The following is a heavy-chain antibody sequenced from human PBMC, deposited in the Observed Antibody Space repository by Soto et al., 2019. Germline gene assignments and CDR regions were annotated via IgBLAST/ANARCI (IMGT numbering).Heavy chain of an antibody. J-gene: IGHJ6*01. CDR3: TTDPTLGSGSYYKPPYYYYYGMDV. CDR1: GFTRRRYS. V-gene: IGHV3-21*03. Sequence: PGLSIRLSCAASGFTRRRYSMNWVRRAPWKWMESFSSLSSSSIYIYYADSVKGRFTISRDNAKNSLYLQMNSMKTEDTAVYYCTTDPTLGSGSYYKPPYYYYYGMDVWGQGTTVTESS. CDR2: LSSSSIYI. D-gene: IGHD3-10*01.